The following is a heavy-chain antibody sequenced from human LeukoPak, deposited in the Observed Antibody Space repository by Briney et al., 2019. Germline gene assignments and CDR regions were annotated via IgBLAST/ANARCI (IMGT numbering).Heavy chain of an antibody. CDR3: APIAAAAF. J-gene: IGHJ4*02. CDR2: ISSSSTI. CDR1: GFTFSSYS. V-gene: IGHV3-48*02. D-gene: IGHD6-13*01. Sequence: PGGSLRLSCAASGFTFSSYSMNWVRQAPGKGLEWVSYISSSSTIYYADSVKGRFTISRDNAKNSLYLQTNSLRDEDTAVYYCAPIAAAAFWGQGTLVTVSS.